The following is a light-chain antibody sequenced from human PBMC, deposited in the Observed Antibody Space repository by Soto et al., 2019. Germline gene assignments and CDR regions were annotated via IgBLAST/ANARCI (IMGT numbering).Light chain of an antibody. CDR2: KAS. CDR3: QEYNSYSYT. V-gene: IGKV1-5*03. CDR1: QTNSIY. Sequence: DIQMTQYPSTLSASVGDRVTITCRASQTNSIYLAWYQQKPGKAPKLLIYKASNLESGVPSRFSGSGSGTEFTLTISSLQPDDFATYYCQEYNSYSYTFGQGTKLEI. J-gene: IGKJ2*01.